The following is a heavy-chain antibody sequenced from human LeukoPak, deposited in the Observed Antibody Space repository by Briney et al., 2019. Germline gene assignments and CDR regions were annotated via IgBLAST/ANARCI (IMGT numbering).Heavy chain of an antibody. CDR3: ARQAVFDPYWYFDL. V-gene: IGHV4-38-2*02. J-gene: IGHJ2*01. Sequence: SETLSLTCTVSGYSISSGYYWGWIRQPPGKGLEWIGSIYHSGGTYYNPSLKSRVTISLDTSKNQFSLKLSSVTAADTAVYYCARQAVFDPYWYFDLWGRGTLVTVSS. CDR1: GYSISSGYY. CDR2: IYHSGGT. D-gene: IGHD3-9*01.